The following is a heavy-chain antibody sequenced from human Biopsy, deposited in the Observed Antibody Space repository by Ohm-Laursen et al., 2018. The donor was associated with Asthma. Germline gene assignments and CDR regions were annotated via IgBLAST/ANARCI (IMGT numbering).Heavy chain of an antibody. D-gene: IGHD3-16*01. V-gene: IGHV7-4-1*02. CDR3: ARMISYYDEMRDPFFDY. CDR2: INTNTGNP. CDR1: DYIFPRYY. Sequence: VASVKVSCKASDYIFPRYYISWVRQAPGQGLEWMGWINTNTGNPTYAQGFTGRFVFSLDTSVNTAHLQISSLKAEDTAVYFCARMISYYDEMRDPFFDYWGQGTLVTVSS. J-gene: IGHJ4*02.